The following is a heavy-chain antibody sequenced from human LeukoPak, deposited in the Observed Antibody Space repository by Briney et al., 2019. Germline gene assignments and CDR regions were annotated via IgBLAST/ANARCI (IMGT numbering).Heavy chain of an antibody. CDR1: GGSISNSNYY. V-gene: IGHV4-39*01. CDR3: ARGTVYYYYMDV. J-gene: IGHJ6*03. Sequence: PSETLSLTCTVSGGSISNSNYYWGWIRQPPGKGLEWVGSIYYSGSTYYNPSLKSRVAISVDTSKNQFSLQLNSVTPEDTAVYYCARGTVYYYYMDVWGKGATVTVSS. CDR2: IYYSGST.